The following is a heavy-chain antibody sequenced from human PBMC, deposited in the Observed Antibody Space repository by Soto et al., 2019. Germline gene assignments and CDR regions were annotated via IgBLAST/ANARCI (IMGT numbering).Heavy chain of an antibody. CDR2: ISGYSGNA. J-gene: IGHJ4*02. V-gene: IGHV1-18*04. D-gene: IGHD3-10*01. CDR1: GYNFSDYG. Sequence: QVQVMQSGAEVKKPGDSVNASCKTSGYNFSDYGINWVRQAPGQGLEWKGWISGYSGNANLGEKFQGRVAMARDTSTGTAYMELRRLRSDDTAVYYCAERSSGTRWGESDYWGQGTLVTVSS. CDR3: AERSSGTRWGESDY.